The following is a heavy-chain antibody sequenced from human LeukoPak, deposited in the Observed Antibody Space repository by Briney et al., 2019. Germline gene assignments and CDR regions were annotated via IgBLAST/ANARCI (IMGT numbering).Heavy chain of an antibody. CDR3: ARDYGAQFDT. CDR1: GASMTSYY. J-gene: IGHJ2*01. CDR2: LDTSGNP. Sequence: PSETLSLTCAVSGASMTSYYWNWIRQPAGKGLEWLGVLDTSGNPIYNPSLKSRLTLSVDTSKNHFSPTLQSVTATDTAVYYCARDYGAQFDTWGRGTRVTVSS. V-gene: IGHV4-4*07. D-gene: IGHD4-17*01.